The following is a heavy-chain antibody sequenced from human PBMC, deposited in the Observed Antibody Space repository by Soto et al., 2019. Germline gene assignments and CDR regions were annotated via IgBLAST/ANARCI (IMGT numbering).Heavy chain of an antibody. V-gene: IGHV1-69*01. CDR2: IIPIFGTA. CDR1: GGTFSSNG. D-gene: IGHD4-17*01. Sequence: QVQLVQSGAEVKKPGSSVKVSCKASGGTFSSNGINWVRQAPGQGLEWMGGIIPIFGTANYAQKFQGRVTITADEPTSTAYMELSSLRSEDTAVYYCASAGGDYGDYVPFLLYWGQGTLVTVSS. CDR3: ASAGGDYGDYVPFLLY. J-gene: IGHJ4*02.